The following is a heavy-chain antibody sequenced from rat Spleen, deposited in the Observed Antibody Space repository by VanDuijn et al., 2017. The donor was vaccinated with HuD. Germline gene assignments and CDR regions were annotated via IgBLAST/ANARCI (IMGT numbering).Heavy chain of an antibody. J-gene: IGHJ2*01. CDR3: TTDTFYDGTYYPGGFDY. CDR1: GFTFSDYN. Sequence: EVQLVESGGGLVEPGRSLKLSCAASGFTFSDYNMAWVCQAPKKGLEWVATIIYDGSRTYYRDSVQGRFTISRDNAKSTLYLQLDSLRSEDTATYYCTTDTFYDGTYYPGGFDYWGQGVMVTVSS. CDR2: IIYDGSRT. D-gene: IGHD1-12*02. V-gene: IGHV5S10*01.